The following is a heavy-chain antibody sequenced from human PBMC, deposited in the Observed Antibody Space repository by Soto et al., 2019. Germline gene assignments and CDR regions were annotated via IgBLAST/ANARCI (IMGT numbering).Heavy chain of an antibody. J-gene: IGHJ4*02. D-gene: IGHD5-18*01. Sequence: GGSLRLSCAASGFTFSSFALSWVRQAPGKGLEWVTAISGSGGGTDYVDSVKGRFTVSRDNSKNTLYLQMNSLRAEDTAVYYCAGPGYSSQDYWGQGTLVTVSS. V-gene: IGHV3-23*01. CDR3: AGPGYSSQDY. CDR2: ISGSGGGT. CDR1: GFTFSSFA.